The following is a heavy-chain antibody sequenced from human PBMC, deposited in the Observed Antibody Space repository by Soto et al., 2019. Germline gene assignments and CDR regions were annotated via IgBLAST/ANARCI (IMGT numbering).Heavy chain of an antibody. J-gene: IGHJ6*02. V-gene: IGHV3-23*01. Sequence: XVSLRLSCAASGLTFSSYSRSWVRQAPGKGLEWVSAISGSGGSTYYADSVKGRFTISRDNSKNTLYLQMNSLRAEDTAVYYCPKDATDGYYYYYYGMDVWGQGTTVTVSS. CDR2: ISGSGGST. CDR1: GLTFSSYS. D-gene: IGHD2-15*01. CDR3: PKDATDGYYYYYYGMDV.